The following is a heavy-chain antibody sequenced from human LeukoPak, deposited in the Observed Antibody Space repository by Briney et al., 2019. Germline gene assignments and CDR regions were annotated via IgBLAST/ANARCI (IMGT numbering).Heavy chain of an antibody. CDR1: GFTFSSYA. Sequence: GGTLRLSCAASGFTFSSYAMNWVRQAPGKGLEWVSSISGSGGSTYYADSVKGRFTISRDNSKNTLYLQMNSLRAEDTAVYYCARVSHPFIFGLTGYYSEMIKYYFDYWGQGTLVTVSS. V-gene: IGHV3-23*01. CDR2: ISGSGGST. CDR3: ARVSHPFIFGLTGYYSEMIKYYFDY. J-gene: IGHJ4*02. D-gene: IGHD3-9*01.